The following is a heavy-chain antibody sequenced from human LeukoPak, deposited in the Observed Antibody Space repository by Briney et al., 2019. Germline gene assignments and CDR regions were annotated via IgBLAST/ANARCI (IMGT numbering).Heavy chain of an antibody. V-gene: IGHV4-34*01. CDR3: ARQLYNVWFGELLPFDY. J-gene: IGHJ4*02. CDR2: IYYSGST. Sequence: SETLSLTCAVYGGSFSGYYWSWIRQPPGKGLEWIGSIYYSGSTYYNPSPKSRVTISVDTSKNQFSLKLSSVTAADTAVYYCARQLYNVWFGELLPFDYWGQGTLVTVSS. D-gene: IGHD3-10*01. CDR1: GGSFSGYY.